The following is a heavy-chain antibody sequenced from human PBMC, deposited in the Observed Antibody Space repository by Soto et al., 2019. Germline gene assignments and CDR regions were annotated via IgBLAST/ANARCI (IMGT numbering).Heavy chain of an antibody. CDR2: NYYSGST. J-gene: IGHJ4*02. Sequence: SETLSLTCTVSGGSISSSGYYWSWIRQHPGKGLEWIGDNYYSGSTYYSPSLKSRVTISVDTSKNQFSLKLSSVTAADTAVYYCARGYYGSGNDYWGQGTQVTVSS. D-gene: IGHD3-10*01. CDR1: GGSISSSGYY. V-gene: IGHV4-31*03. CDR3: ARGYYGSGNDY.